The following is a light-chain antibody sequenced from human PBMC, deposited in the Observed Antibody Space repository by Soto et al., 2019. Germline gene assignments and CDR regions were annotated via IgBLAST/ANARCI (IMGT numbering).Light chain of an antibody. Sequence: EIGLTRSPGTLSLSPGEGATLSCRASQSVSSYLAWYQQKPGQAPRLLIYDASNRATGIPARFSGSGSGTDFTLTISSLEPEDFAVYYCQQRSNWPTFGQGTKVDIK. CDR2: DAS. CDR1: QSVSSY. J-gene: IGKJ1*01. V-gene: IGKV3-11*01. CDR3: QQRSNWPT.